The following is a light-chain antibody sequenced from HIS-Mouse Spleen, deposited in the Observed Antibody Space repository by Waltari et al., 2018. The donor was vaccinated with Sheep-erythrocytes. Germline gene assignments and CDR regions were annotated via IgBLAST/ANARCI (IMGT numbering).Light chain of an antibody. J-gene: IGLJ3*02. V-gene: IGLV3-10*01. CDR1: ALPKKY. CDR3: YSTDSSGNHSNWV. Sequence: SYELTQPPSVSVSPGQTARITCSGDALPKKYAYWYQQKSGQAPVLVIYEDSKRPSGNPERFSGSSSGKMATLTISGAQVEDEADYYCYSTDSSGNHSNWVFGGGTKLTVL. CDR2: EDS.